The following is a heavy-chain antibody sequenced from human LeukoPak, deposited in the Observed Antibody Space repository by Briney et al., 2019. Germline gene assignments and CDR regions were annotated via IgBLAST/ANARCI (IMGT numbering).Heavy chain of an antibody. V-gene: IGHV3-23*01. CDR1: GFTFSSYA. J-gene: IGHJ4*02. CDR2: ISGRGGST. CDR3: AKGDFWRGFDY. Sequence: GGSLRLSCAASGFTFSSYAMSWVRQAAGKGLEWVSAISGRGGSTYYADSVKGRFTISRDNSKNTLYLQMNSLRAEDTAVYYCAKGDFWRGFDYWGQGTLVTVSS. D-gene: IGHD3-3*01.